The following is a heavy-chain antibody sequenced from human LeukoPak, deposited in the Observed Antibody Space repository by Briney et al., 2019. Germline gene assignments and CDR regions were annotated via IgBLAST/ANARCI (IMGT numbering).Heavy chain of an antibody. CDR1: GFIFSDFS. CDR3: AREERDGYNYYWYFDL. D-gene: IGHD5-24*01. CDR2: MSEDGNEI. Sequence: GGSLRLSCTVSGFIFSDFSMSWVRQAPGKGLEWVAKMSEDGNEIFYVDSVKGRFTISRDNAKNSLYLQMSSLRAEDTAVYYCAREERDGYNYYWYFDLWGRGTLVTVSS. J-gene: IGHJ2*01. V-gene: IGHV3-7*01.